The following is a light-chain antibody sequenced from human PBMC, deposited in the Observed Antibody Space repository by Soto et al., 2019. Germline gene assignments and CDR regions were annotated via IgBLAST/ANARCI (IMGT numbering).Light chain of an antibody. CDR2: GNN. Sequence: QSVLTQPPSASGTPGQRVTISCSGSSSNIGRNTVNWYQQLPGTAPKLLIYGNNQRPSGVPDRFSGSKSGTSASLAISGLQSEDEADYYCAAWDDSLNGPVFGGGTKLTVI. CDR1: SSNIGRNT. J-gene: IGLJ3*02. V-gene: IGLV1-44*01. CDR3: AAWDDSLNGPV.